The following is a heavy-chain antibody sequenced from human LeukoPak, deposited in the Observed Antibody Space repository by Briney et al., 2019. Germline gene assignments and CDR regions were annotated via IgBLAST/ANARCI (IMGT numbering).Heavy chain of an antibody. CDR1: GLSFSSYG. V-gene: IGHV3-30*18. J-gene: IGHJ4*02. Sequence: GGSLRLSCVASGLSFSSYGMHWVRQAPGKGLEWVAGISYEGSNEYYADSVKGRFTISRDNSKNTLNLQMTSLRAEDTAVYYCAKDGIRYYYDSSGYYGDYWGQGTLVTVSS. D-gene: IGHD3-22*01. CDR3: AKDGIRYYYDSSGYYGDY. CDR2: ISYEGSNE.